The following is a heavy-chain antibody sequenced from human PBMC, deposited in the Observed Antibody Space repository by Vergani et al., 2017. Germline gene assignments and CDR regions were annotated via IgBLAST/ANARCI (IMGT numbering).Heavy chain of an antibody. CDR1: GYTFTSYY. V-gene: IGHV1-46*01. CDR2: INPSGGST. CDR3: ARDLKGQQLYY. Sequence: QVQLVQSGAEVKKPGASMKVSCKASGYTFTSYYMHWVRQAPGQGLEWMGIINPSGGSTSYAQKFQGRVTMTRDTSTSTVYMELSSLRSEDTAVYYCARDLKGQQLYYWGQGTLVTVSS. D-gene: IGHD6-13*01. J-gene: IGHJ4*02.